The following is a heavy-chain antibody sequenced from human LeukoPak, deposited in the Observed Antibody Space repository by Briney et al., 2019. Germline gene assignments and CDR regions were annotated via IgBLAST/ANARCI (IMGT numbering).Heavy chain of an antibody. CDR3: ASAWDVSNYYGSGSFFDY. CDR2: ISAYNGNT. Sequence: AASVKVSCKASGYTFTGDGISWVRQAPGQRLEGMGWISAYNGNTNYAQKLPGRVTMTTDSSTSTAYMELRSLRSDDTAVYYCASAWDVSNYYGSGSFFDYWGQGTLVTVSS. D-gene: IGHD3-10*01. V-gene: IGHV1-18*01. J-gene: IGHJ4*02. CDR1: GYTFTGDG.